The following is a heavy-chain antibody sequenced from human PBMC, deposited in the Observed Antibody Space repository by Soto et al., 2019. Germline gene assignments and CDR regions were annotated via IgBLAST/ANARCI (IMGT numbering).Heavy chain of an antibody. CDR3: ARDDPRDGLDV. Sequence: SETLSLTCTVSGGSISSYYWSWIRQPPVKGLEWIGYIYYSGSTNYNPSFKNRVTISVDTSKHQFTLTLSSVTAADTDVYYCARDDPRDGLDVWGQGTTVTVSS. V-gene: IGHV4-59*01. CDR2: IYYSGST. CDR1: GGSISSYY. J-gene: IGHJ6*02.